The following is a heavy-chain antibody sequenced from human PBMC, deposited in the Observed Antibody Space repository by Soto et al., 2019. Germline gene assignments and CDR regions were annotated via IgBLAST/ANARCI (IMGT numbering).Heavy chain of an antibody. V-gene: IGHV4-31*03. CDR2: IDYSGST. CDR1: GGSISSGGYY. Sequence: QVQLQESGPGLVKPSQTLSLTCTVSGGSISSGGYYWSWIRQHPGKGLEWIGYIDYSGSTYYNPSLKSRVTIAVDTSKKQFSLKLSSVTAADTAVYYCARSSQSTVTTCDYWGQGTLVTVSS. D-gene: IGHD4-17*01. J-gene: IGHJ4*02. CDR3: ARSSQSTVTTCDY.